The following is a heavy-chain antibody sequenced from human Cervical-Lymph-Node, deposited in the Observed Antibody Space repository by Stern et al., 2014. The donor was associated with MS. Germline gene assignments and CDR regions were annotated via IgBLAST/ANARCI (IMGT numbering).Heavy chain of an antibody. V-gene: IGHV1-3*01. D-gene: IGHD2-2*01. CDR2: INAANGHT. Sequence: VQLLQSGAEVKKPGASVKVFCKASGYSFTTFALHWVRQAPGQGLEWMGWINAANGHTKYSQKFQARVTITTDTSASTAYMEVTSLTSEDTAVYYCARGGRGVVVPAASNWFDPWGQGTLVTVSS. CDR1: GYSFTTFA. J-gene: IGHJ5*02. CDR3: ARGGRGVVVPAASNWFDP.